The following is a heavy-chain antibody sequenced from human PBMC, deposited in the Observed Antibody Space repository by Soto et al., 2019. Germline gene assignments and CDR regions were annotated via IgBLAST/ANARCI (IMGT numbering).Heavy chain of an antibody. D-gene: IGHD3-10*02. CDR1: GASISSGDYY. J-gene: IGHJ3*01. CDR2: IFHSGET. Sequence: QVQLQESGPGLVKPSETLSLTCTVSGASISSGDYYWSWIRQSPGKGLQWNGYIFHSGETYYTPSLESRLSISIDASKNQFSLNLNSVTAADTAVYFCARLHYVLGAFDVWGPGTVVTVSS. CDR3: ARLHYVLGAFDV. V-gene: IGHV4-30-4*08.